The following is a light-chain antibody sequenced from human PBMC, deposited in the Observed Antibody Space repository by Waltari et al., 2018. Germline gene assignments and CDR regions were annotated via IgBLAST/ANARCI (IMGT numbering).Light chain of an antibody. CDR1: QCVSSSY. Sequence: EIVLTQSPGTLSLSPGESATLSCRARQCVSSSYLAWYQQNPGQAPRVLIHGASNRATGIPDRFSGSGSGTDFTLTISRLEPEDFAVYYCQQYGSSPWTFGQGTKVEIK. V-gene: IGKV3-20*01. J-gene: IGKJ1*01. CDR2: GAS. CDR3: QQYGSSPWT.